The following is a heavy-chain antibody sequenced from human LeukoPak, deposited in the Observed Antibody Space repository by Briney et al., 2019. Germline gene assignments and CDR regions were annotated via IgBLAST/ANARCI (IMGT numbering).Heavy chain of an antibody. Sequence: ASVNVSCKASGYTFIGYCIHWVRQAPGQGLEWMGWINPNSGGTNYEQKFQGRVTMTRDTSISTAYMELSRLRSDDTAVYYCARDASPFDYWGQGTLVTVSS. CDR3: ARDASPFDY. V-gene: IGHV1-2*02. CDR1: GYTFIGYC. CDR2: INPNSGGT. J-gene: IGHJ4*02.